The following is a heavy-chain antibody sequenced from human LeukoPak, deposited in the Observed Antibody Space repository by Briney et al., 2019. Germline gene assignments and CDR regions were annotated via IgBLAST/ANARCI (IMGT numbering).Heavy chain of an antibody. V-gene: IGHV3-53*01. CDR2: IYSGGNT. D-gene: IGHD4-17*01. CDR3: ARRAGEYSRPYDY. Sequence: GGSLRLSCAASGFTVSSNSMSWVRQAPGKGLEWVSFIYSGGNTLYSDSVKGRFTISRDNSKNTLYLQMNSLRAEDTAVYYCARRAGEYSRPYDYWGQGTLVTVSS. CDR1: GFTVSSNS. J-gene: IGHJ4*02.